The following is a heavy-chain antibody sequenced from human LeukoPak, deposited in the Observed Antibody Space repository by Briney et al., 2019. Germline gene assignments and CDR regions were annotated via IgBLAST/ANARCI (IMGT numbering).Heavy chain of an antibody. J-gene: IGHJ5*02. CDR3: ARSGFFTYYYDISGYHWFDP. CDR2: INSDGSST. V-gene: IGHV3-74*01. Sequence: GGSLTLSCAASGFSISSYWMHWVRQAPGKGLVWVSGINSDGSSTIYADSVKGRVTISRDNAKNTLYLQINSLRAEDTAVYYCARSGFFTYYYDISGYHWFDPWGQGTLVTVSS. CDR1: GFSISSYW. D-gene: IGHD3-22*01.